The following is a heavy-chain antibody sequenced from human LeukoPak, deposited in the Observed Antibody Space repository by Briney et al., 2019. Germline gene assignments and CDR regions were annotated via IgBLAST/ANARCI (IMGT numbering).Heavy chain of an antibody. D-gene: IGHD3-10*01. CDR1: GFTFSSYW. CDR3: ARDHRGSGSRYYYYYMDV. Sequence: GGSLRLSCAASGFTFSSYWMHWVRQAPGRGLVWVSRINSDGSSTSYADSVKGRFTISRDNAKNTLYLQMNSLRAEDTAVYYCARDHRGSGSRYYYYYMDVWGKGTTVTISS. V-gene: IGHV3-74*01. CDR2: INSDGSST. J-gene: IGHJ6*03.